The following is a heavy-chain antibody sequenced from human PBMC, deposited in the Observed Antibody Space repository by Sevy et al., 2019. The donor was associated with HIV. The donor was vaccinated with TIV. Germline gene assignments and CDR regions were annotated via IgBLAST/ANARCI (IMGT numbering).Heavy chain of an antibody. Sequence: ASVKVSCKASGGTFSSYAISWVRQAPGQGLEWMGGIIPIFGTANYAQKFQGRVTITADESTSTAYMELSSLRSEDTAVYYCARGSRNGRFLEWLFPYYYYYGMDVWGQGTTVTVSS. V-gene: IGHV1-69*13. J-gene: IGHJ6*02. CDR3: ARGSRNGRFLEWLFPYYYYYGMDV. CDR1: GGTFSSYA. D-gene: IGHD3-3*01. CDR2: IIPIFGTA.